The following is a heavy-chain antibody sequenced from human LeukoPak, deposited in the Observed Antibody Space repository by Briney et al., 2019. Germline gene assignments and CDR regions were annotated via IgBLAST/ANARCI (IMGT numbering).Heavy chain of an antibody. CDR1: GYTFTDYP. V-gene: IGHV7-4-1*02. CDR2: INTDTGNP. CDR3: ARAGLTGSKVAFDV. Sequence: ASVKVSCKASGYTFTDYPMNWVRQAPGLGLEWMGWINTDTGNPTYAQGFTGHYVFSLDTSVSTAYLQIISLKAEDTAVYYCARAGLTGSKVAFDVWGQGTMVTVSS. J-gene: IGHJ3*01. D-gene: IGHD1-20*01.